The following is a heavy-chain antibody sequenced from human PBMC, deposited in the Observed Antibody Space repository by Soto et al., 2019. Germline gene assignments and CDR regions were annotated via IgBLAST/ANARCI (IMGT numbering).Heavy chain of an antibody. J-gene: IGHJ6*02. CDR3: ARDGDSGGCYSYNGMGV. CDR1: GYSFISYG. V-gene: IGHV1-18*04. D-gene: IGHD6-19*01. Sequence: ASVKVSCKASGYSFISYGISWVRQAPGQGLEWMGWISTYNGNTNYAQKFQGRVTMTTDTSTSTAYMELRSLRSDDTAVYYCARDGDSGGCYSYNGMGVWGQGTTVTVSS. CDR2: ISTYNGNT.